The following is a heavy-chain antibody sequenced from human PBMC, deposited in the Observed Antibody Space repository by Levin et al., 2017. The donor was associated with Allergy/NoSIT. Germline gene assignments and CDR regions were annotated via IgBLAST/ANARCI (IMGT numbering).Heavy chain of an antibody. V-gene: IGHV1-2*06. CDR2: INPNSGGT. CDR3: ARDRDDYSKGYYYYYMDV. Sequence: GESLKISCKASGYTFTGYYMHWVRQAPGQGLEWMGRINPNSGGTNYAQKFQGRVTMTRDTSISTAYMELSRLRSDDTAVYYCARDRDDYSKGYYYYYMDVWGKGTTVTVSS. CDR1: GYTFTGYY. D-gene: IGHD4-11*01. J-gene: IGHJ6*03.